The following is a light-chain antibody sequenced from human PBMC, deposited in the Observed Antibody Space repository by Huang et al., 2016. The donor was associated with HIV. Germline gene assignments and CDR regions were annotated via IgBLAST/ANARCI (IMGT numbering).Light chain of an antibody. CDR2: DAA. V-gene: IGKV1-39*01. CDR1: QNIGRY. CDR3: QQSYSLPDT. J-gene: IGKJ2*01. Sequence: IPVTQSPSSLSASVGDKVTMTCLASQNIGRYLNWYQQKPGKAPKLLIYDAASLQSGVPSRCSGSGSGTDFTLTISSQQPEDFATYYCQQSYSLPDTFGQGTNLEIK.